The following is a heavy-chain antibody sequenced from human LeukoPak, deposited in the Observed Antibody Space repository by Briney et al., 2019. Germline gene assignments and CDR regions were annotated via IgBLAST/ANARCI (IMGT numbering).Heavy chain of an antibody. Sequence: SETLSLTCAVYGVSFSGYYWSWIRQPPGMGLEWIGAINHSGSTNYNPSLKSRVTISVDTSKNQFSLRLSSVTAADTAVYYCARRGYSSSFSYYYYMDVWGKGTTVTVSS. V-gene: IGHV4-34*01. D-gene: IGHD6-13*01. CDR3: ARRGYSSSFSYYYYMDV. CDR1: GVSFSGYY. J-gene: IGHJ6*03. CDR2: INHSGST.